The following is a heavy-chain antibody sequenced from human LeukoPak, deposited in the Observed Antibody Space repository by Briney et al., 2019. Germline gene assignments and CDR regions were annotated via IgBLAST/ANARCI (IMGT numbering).Heavy chain of an antibody. CDR2: ISSSSSYI. CDR1: GFTFSSYS. Sequence: PGGSLRLSCAASGFTFSSYSMNWVRQAPGKGLEWVSSISSSSSYIYYADSVKGRFTISRDNAKNSLYLQMNSLRAEDTAVYYCASGRRGGSDPTGYWGQGTLVTVSS. CDR3: ASGRRGGSDPTGY. D-gene: IGHD3-10*01. J-gene: IGHJ4*02. V-gene: IGHV3-21*01.